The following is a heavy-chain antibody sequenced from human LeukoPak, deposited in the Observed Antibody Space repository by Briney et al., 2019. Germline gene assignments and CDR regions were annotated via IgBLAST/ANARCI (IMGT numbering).Heavy chain of an antibody. D-gene: IGHD3-22*01. CDR1: GFTFSSYS. Sequence: PGGSLRLSCAASGFTFSSYSINWVRQAPGKGLEWVSSISSSSSYIYYADSVKGRFTISRDSAKNSLYLQMNSLRAEDTAVYYCARERGYYYDSSGNFDYWGQGTLVTVSS. V-gene: IGHV3-21*01. CDR2: ISSSSSYI. J-gene: IGHJ4*02. CDR3: ARERGYYYDSSGNFDY.